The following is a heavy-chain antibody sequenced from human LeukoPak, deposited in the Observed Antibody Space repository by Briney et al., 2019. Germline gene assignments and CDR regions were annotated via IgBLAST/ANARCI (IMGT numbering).Heavy chain of an antibody. CDR1: GFTFSNYW. J-gene: IGHJ4*02. CDR2: INDDGSAT. CDR3: AREILAPGKTHDY. V-gene: IGHV3-74*01. Sequence: PGGSLRLSCAASGFTFSNYWMHWVRQVPGKGLVWVSRINDDGSATFYADSVKGRFTISRDNAKYTLFLQINSLRAEDTAVYYCAREILAPGKTHDYWGQGTLVTVSS.